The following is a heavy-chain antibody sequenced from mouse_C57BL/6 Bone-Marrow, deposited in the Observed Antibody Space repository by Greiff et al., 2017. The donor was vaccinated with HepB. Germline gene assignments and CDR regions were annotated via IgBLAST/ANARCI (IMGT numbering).Heavy chain of an antibody. V-gene: IGHV1-64*01. CDR3: ARSDSHGYFDV. CDR2: IHPNSGST. Sequence: QVQLQQPGAELVKPGASVQLSCKASGYSFTSYWMHWVKQRPGQGLEWIGMIHPNSGSTNYNEKFKSKATLTVDKSSSTAYMQLSSLTSEDSAVYYCARSDSHGYFDVWGTGTTVTVSS. J-gene: IGHJ1*03. CDR1: GYSFTSYW. D-gene: IGHD3-3*01.